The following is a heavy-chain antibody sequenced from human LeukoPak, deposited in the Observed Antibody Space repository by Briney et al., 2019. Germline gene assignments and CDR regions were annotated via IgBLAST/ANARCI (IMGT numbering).Heavy chain of an antibody. D-gene: IGHD3-10*02. Sequence: HPGGSLRLSCAASGFTFSSYGMHWVRQAPGKGLEWVSTISGPGSSTYSADSVKGRFTISRDNAKNSLYLQMNSLRAEDTAVYYCAELGITMIGGVWGKGTTVTISS. J-gene: IGHJ6*04. CDR3: AELGITMIGGV. V-gene: IGHV3-48*04. CDR2: ISGPGSST. CDR1: GFTFSSYG.